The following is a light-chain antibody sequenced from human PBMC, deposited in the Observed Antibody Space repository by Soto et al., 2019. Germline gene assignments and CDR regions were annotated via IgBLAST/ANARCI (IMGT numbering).Light chain of an antibody. J-gene: IGKJ3*01. CDR2: NAS. V-gene: IGKV1-5*01. CDR1: QSIRSW. Sequence: DIQMTQSPSTLSASVVYRVTITCRTRQSIRSWLAWYKQKPGKAPNLLIYNASSYESGVPSRFIGTGSWREFSGTISRMQPADFATYYCHDYNSMGSFAPGT. CDR3: HDYNSMGS.